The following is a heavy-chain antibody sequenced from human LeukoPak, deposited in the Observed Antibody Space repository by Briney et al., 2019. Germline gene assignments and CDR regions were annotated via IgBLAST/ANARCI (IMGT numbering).Heavy chain of an antibody. Sequence: PPGGSLRLSCAASGFTFDDYGMSWVRQAPGKGLEWVSGINWNGGSTGYADSVKGRFTISRDNAKNSLYVQMNSLRAEDTALYYCARVTYYDFWSGYYFDYWGQGTLVTVSS. CDR2: INWNGGST. CDR3: ARVTYYDFWSGYYFDY. J-gene: IGHJ4*02. D-gene: IGHD3-3*01. CDR1: GFTFDDYG. V-gene: IGHV3-20*04.